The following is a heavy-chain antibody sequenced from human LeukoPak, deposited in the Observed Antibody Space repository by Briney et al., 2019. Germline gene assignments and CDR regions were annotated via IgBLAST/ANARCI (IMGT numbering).Heavy chain of an antibody. J-gene: IGHJ4*02. CDR2: IWYDGSNK. CDR1: GFTFSSYG. D-gene: IGHD2-8*01. Sequence: GRSLRLSCAASGFTFSSYGMHWVSQAPGRGLEWGAVIWYDGSNKYYADSVKGRFTISRDNSKNTLYLQMNSLRAEDTAVYYCAKDREYGILYMDYWGQGTLVTVSS. V-gene: IGHV3-33*06. CDR3: AKDREYGILYMDY.